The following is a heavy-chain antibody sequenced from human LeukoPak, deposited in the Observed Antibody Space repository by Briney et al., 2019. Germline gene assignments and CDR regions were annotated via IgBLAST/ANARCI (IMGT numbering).Heavy chain of an antibody. D-gene: IGHD3-22*01. J-gene: IGHJ4*02. CDR2: ISGSGGST. CDR1: GFTLSSNA. CDR3: ARRCYDSSGFDY. Sequence: PGGSLRLSCAASGFTLSSNAMNWVRQAPGKGLEWVSGISGSGGSTYHADSVKGRFTISRDKSKNTLYLLMISLRAEDTAVYYCARRCYDSSGFDYWGQGTLVTVSS. V-gene: IGHV3-23*01.